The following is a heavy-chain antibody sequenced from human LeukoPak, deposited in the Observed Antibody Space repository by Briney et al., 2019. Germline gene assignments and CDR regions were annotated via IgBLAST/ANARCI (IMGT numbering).Heavy chain of an antibody. J-gene: IGHJ4*02. Sequence: PGGSLRLSCAASRFTFSNCWMHWVRQAPGKGLVWVSRINSDGSSTTYADSVKGRFTISRDNSKNMLFLQMNSLRVDDTAVYYCAKEAMVTDATDFDYWGQGTLITVSS. CDR3: AKEAMVTDATDFDY. D-gene: IGHD5-18*01. CDR2: INSDGSST. CDR1: RFTFSNCW. V-gene: IGHV3-74*01.